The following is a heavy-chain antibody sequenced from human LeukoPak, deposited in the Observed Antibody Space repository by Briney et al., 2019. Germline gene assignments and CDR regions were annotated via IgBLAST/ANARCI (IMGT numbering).Heavy chain of an antibody. CDR2: IWYDGSNK. J-gene: IGHJ4*02. CDR1: GFTFSSYG. V-gene: IGHV3-33*01. CDR3: AGEPHGDADY. D-gene: IGHD4-17*01. Sequence: PGRSLRLSCAASGFTFSSYGMHWVRQAPGKGLEWVAVIWYDGSNKYYADSVKGRFTISRDNSKNTLYLQMNSLRAEDTAVYYCAGEPHGDADYWGQGTLVTVSS.